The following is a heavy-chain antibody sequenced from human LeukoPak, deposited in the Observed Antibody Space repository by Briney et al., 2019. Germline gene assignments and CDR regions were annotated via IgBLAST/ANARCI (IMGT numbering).Heavy chain of an antibody. D-gene: IGHD5-12*01. CDR2: ISGSGGST. CDR3: AKVSYSVRYGGYGYFDY. J-gene: IGHJ4*02. CDR1: GFTFSSYA. V-gene: IGHV3-23*01. Sequence: GGSLRLSCAASGFTFSSYAMSWVRQAPGKGLEWVSAISGSGGSTYYADSVKGRFTISRDNSKNTLYLQMNSLRAEDTAVYYCAKVSYSVRYGGYGYFDYWGKGTLVTVSS.